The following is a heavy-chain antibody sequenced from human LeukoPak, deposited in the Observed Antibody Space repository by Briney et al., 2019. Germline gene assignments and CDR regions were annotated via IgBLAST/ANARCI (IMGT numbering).Heavy chain of an antibody. CDR1: GFTFSTYA. D-gene: IGHD6-13*01. CDR2: ITNTGSNT. Sequence: GGSLRLSCAASGFTFSTYAMTWVRQAPGKGLEWVSTITNTGSNTYYADSVKGRFTISRDNSRNTLYLQINSLRVEDTAIYYCAKAPMEDSWYIHFDFWGQGTLVTVSS. J-gene: IGHJ4*02. CDR3: AKAPMEDSWYIHFDF. V-gene: IGHV3-23*01.